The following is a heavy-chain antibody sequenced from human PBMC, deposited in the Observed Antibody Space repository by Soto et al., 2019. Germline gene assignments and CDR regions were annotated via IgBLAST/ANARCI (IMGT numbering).Heavy chain of an antibody. J-gene: IGHJ6*03. Sequence: ASVKVSCKASGGTFNSYGISWVRQAPGQGLQWMGWISAYNGNTNYAQKLQGRVTMTTDTSTSTAYMELRSLRSDDTAVYYCARDLLQYSSSFYYYYYYMDVWGKGTTVTVSS. CDR3: ARDLLQYSSSFYYYYYYMDV. CDR2: ISAYNGNT. V-gene: IGHV1-18*01. CDR1: GGTFNSYG. D-gene: IGHD6-13*01.